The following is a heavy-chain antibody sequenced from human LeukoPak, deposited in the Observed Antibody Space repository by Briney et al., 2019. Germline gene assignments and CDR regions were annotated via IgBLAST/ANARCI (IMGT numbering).Heavy chain of an antibody. V-gene: IGHV1-69*02. CDR3: ARALGYCSSTSCSPLELIGYMDL. CDR1: GGTFSSYT. D-gene: IGHD2-2*01. CDR2: IIPILGIA. J-gene: IGHJ6*03. Sequence: ASVKVSCKASGGTFSSYTISWVRQAPGQGLEWMGRIIPILGIANYAQKFQGRVTITADKSTSTAYMQLSRLRSEDTAVYYCARALGYCSSTSCSPLELIGYMDLWGNGTTVTVSS.